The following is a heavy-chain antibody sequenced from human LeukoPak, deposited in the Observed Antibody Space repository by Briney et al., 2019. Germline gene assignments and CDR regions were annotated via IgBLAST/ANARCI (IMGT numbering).Heavy chain of an antibody. CDR1: GGFISKYY. V-gene: IGHV4-59*08. CDR3: ASNPGSGWTDY. CDR2: IYYHGAT. J-gene: IGHJ4*02. Sequence: PSETLSLTCTVSGGFISKYYWSWIRQPPGKGLEWIGYIYYHGATNYNPSLKSRVTMSIDTSKNQFSLKLSSVTAADTSVYYCASNPGSGWTDYWGQGTLVTVSS. D-gene: IGHD6-19*01.